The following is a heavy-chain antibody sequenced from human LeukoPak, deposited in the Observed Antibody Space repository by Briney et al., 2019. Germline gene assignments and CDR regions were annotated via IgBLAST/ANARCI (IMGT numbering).Heavy chain of an antibody. D-gene: IGHD3-16*01. CDR1: SSYA. Sequence: GGSLRLSCAASSSYAMSWVRQAPGKGLEWVSAITSSGYNTYYADSVKGRFTISRDNSKNTLYLQMNSLRAEDTAIYYCAKDSPGGIDYWGQGTLVTVSS. CDR3: AKDSPGGIDY. J-gene: IGHJ4*02. CDR2: ITSSGYNT. V-gene: IGHV3-23*01.